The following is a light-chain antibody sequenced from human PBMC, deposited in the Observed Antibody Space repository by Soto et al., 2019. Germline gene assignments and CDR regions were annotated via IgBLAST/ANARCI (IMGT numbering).Light chain of an antibody. J-gene: IGKJ1*01. CDR1: QSVSGW. CDR2: AAS. CDR3: QQYEIYPWT. Sequence: DIQMTQSPSTLSASVGDRLTITCRASQSVSGWLAWYQQKPGKAPNLLIYAASNLESGVPSRFSGSGSGTDFALTTSSLQPDDFATYYCQQYEIYPWTFGQGTKVEIK. V-gene: IGKV1-5*01.